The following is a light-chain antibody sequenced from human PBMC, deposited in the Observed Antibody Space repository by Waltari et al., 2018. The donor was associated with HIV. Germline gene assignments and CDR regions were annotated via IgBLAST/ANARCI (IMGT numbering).Light chain of an antibody. CDR2: DDR. Sequence: SYVLTQPPSVSVAPGQTARITCGGNNIAARKSVQWYRQSPGKALVLVVYDDRDRPAGIPDRFSGAISGDTATLTISRAEAGDEADYYCQVYSDRGDPVIFGGGTKLTVL. V-gene: IGLV3-21*02. J-gene: IGLJ2*01. CDR3: QVYSDRGDPVI. CDR1: NIAARKS.